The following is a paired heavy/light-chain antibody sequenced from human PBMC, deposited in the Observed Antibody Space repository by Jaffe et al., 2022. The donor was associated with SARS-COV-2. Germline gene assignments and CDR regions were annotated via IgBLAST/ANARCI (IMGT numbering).Light chain of an antibody. CDR1: ERLVYSDGNTY. Sequence: DVVMTQSPLSLPVTLGQPASISCRSSERLVYSDGNTYLSWFQQRPGQSPRRLFYKVSIRDSGVPDRFSGSGSGSYFTLKISRVEAEDVGVYFCMQGTHWPVTFGPGTKVEIK. CDR3: MQGTHWPVT. V-gene: IGKV2-30*01. CDR2: KVS. J-gene: IGKJ1*01.
Heavy chain of an antibody. CDR2: VYWDDDK. V-gene: IGHV2-5*02. CDR3: THTSSHSLWFGEFLGSIDS. CDR1: GFSLSSSGVA. Sequence: QITLKESGPTLVKPTQTLTLTCTFSGFSLSSSGVAVGWIRQPPGKALEWLALVYWDDDKRYSPSLKSRLTITKDTSKNQVVLTMTNMDPVDTATYYCTHTSSHSLWFGEFLGSIDSWGQGSLVTVSS. D-gene: IGHD3-10*01. J-gene: IGHJ4*02.